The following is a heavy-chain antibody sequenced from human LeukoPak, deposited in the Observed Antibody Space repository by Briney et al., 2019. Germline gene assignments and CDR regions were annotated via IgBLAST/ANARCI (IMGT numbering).Heavy chain of an antibody. CDR1: GGSISSGAYY. CDR3: ASYDSGDLDAFDI. Sequence: PPETLSLTCTVSGGSISSGAYYWSWIRQPPGKGLEWIGYIYYSGSTYYNPSLKSRVTISVEKSKNQFSLKLSSVTAADMAVYYCASYDSGDLDAFDIWGQGTMVTVSS. D-gene: IGHD3-22*01. CDR2: IYYSGST. J-gene: IGHJ3*02. V-gene: IGHV4-30-4*01.